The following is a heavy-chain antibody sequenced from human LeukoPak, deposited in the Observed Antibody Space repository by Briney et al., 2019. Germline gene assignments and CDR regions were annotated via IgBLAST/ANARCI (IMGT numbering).Heavy chain of an antibody. Sequence: ASVKVSCKASGYTFTGYYMHWVRRAPGQGLEWMGWINPNSGGTNYAQKLQGRVTMTTDTSTSTAYMELRSLRSDDTAVYYCARNFVVPAANNWFDPWGQGTLVTVSS. D-gene: IGHD2-2*01. J-gene: IGHJ5*02. V-gene: IGHV1-2*02. CDR1: GYTFTGYY. CDR2: INPNSGGT. CDR3: ARNFVVPAANNWFDP.